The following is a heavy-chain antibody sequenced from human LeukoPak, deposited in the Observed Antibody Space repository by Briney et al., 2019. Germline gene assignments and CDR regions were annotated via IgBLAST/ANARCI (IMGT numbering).Heavy chain of an antibody. CDR2: ISSSGSTM. Sequence: GGSLRLSCAASGFIFSDYYMSWIRQAPGKALEWVSYISSSGSTMYYTDSVKGRFTISRDNAKDSLYLQMNSLRAEDTAVYYCARDPGSGYEEHFDYWGQGTLVTVSS. CDR3: ARDPGSGYEEHFDY. D-gene: IGHD5-12*01. J-gene: IGHJ4*02. V-gene: IGHV3-11*01. CDR1: GFIFSDYY.